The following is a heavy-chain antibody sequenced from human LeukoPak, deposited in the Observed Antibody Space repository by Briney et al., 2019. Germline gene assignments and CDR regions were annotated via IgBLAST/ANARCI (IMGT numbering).Heavy chain of an antibody. CDR1: GGSFSGYY. Sequence: PSETLSLTCAVYGGSFSGYYWSWIRQPPGKGLEWIGEINHSGSTNYNPSLKSRVTISVDTSKNQFSLKLSSVTAADTAVYYCARGRGFRITRPYYYYMDVWGKGTTVTVSS. CDR2: INHSGST. CDR3: ARGRGFRITRPYYYYMDV. V-gene: IGHV4-34*01. D-gene: IGHD6-6*01. J-gene: IGHJ6*03.